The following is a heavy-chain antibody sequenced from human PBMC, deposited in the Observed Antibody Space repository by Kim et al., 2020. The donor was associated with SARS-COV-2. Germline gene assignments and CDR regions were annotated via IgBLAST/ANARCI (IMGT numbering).Heavy chain of an antibody. CDR2: ISSSSSYI. CDR3: ARDFAGDEYSSSRWFDP. CDR1: GFTFSSYS. D-gene: IGHD6-6*01. V-gene: IGHV3-21*01. Sequence: GGSLRLSCAASGFTFSSYSMNWVRQAPGKGLEWVSSISSSSSYIYYADSVKGRFTISRDNAKNSLYLQMNSLRAEDTAVYYCARDFAGDEYSSSRWFDPWGQGTLVTVSS. J-gene: IGHJ5*02.